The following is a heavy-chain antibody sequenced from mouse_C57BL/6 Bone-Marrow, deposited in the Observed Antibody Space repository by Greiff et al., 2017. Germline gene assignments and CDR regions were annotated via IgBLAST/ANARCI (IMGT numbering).Heavy chain of an antibody. D-gene: IGHD3-2*02. CDR3: ASQASNSWFAY. V-gene: IGHV1-59*01. CDR1: GYTFTSYW. Sequence: QVQLQQPGAELVRPGTSVKLSCKASGYTFTSYWMHWVKQRPGQGLEWIGVIDPSDSYTNYNQKFKGKATLTVDTSSSTAYLQLSSLTSEDSAVYYCASQASNSWFAYWGQGTLVTVSA. J-gene: IGHJ3*01. CDR2: IDPSDSYT.